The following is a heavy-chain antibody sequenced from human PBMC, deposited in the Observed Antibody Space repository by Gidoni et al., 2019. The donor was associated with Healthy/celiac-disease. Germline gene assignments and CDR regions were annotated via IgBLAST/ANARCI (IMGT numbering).Heavy chain of an antibody. V-gene: IGHV3-9*01. CDR3: AKDLFGGSYEGGGPDY. CDR1: GFTFDDYA. J-gene: IGHJ4*02. D-gene: IGHD1-26*01. CDR2: ISWNSGSI. Sequence: EVQLVESGGGLVQPGRSLSLSCAASGFTFDDYAMHWVRQAPGKGLEWVSGISWNSGSIGYADSVKGRFTISRDNAKNSLYLQMNSLRAEDTALYYCAKDLFGGSYEGGGPDYWGQGTLVTVSS.